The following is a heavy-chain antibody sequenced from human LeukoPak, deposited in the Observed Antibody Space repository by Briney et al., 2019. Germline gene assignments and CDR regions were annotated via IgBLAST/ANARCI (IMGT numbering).Heavy chain of an antibody. CDR3: ASGGRDGYNLGYFDY. Sequence: SQALSLTCTVSGGSISSGDYYWSWIRQPPGKGLEWIGYIYYSGSTYYNPSLKSRVTISVDTSKNQFSLKLSSVTAADTAVYYCASGGRDGYNLGYFDYWGQGTLVTVSS. CDR1: GGSISSGDYY. CDR2: IYYSGST. J-gene: IGHJ4*02. V-gene: IGHV4-30-4*08. D-gene: IGHD5-24*01.